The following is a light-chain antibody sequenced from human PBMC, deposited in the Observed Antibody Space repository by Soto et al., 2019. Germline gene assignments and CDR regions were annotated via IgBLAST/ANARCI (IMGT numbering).Light chain of an antibody. Sequence: SVLTQPASVSGSPGQSITISCSGTSSDFGGYNYVSWYQQHPGKAPKLLIYDVTNRPSGVSNRFSGSKFGNTASLTISGLQAEDEGDYYCSSYTTTTTVVAFGGGTKLTVL. CDR2: DVT. V-gene: IGLV2-14*03. CDR3: SSYTTTTTVVA. J-gene: IGLJ2*01. CDR1: SSDFGGYNY.